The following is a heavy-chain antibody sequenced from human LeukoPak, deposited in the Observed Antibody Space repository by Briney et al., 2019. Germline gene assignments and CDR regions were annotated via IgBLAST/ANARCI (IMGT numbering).Heavy chain of an antibody. Sequence: GGSLRLSCAASGFTFSSYAMSWVRQAPGEGLEWVAFIRSDGSNKYYGDSVKGRFTISRDNSKNTLYLQMNSLRAEDTALYYCAKVVGATTFDYWGQGTLVTVSS. J-gene: IGHJ4*02. CDR1: GFTFSSYA. D-gene: IGHD1-26*01. CDR2: IRSDGSNK. V-gene: IGHV3-30*02. CDR3: AKVVGATTFDY.